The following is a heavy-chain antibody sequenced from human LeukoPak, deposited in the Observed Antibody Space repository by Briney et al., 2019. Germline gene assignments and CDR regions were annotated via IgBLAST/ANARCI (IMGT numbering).Heavy chain of an antibody. Sequence: GGSLRLSCAASGFIFSNYGMHWVRQAPGKGLEWVAFILYDGSNICYADSVKGRFTISRDNSNNTVYLQMNSLRAEDTAVYYCAKISASAAGDYYYYMDVWGRGTTVTVSS. CDR1: GFIFSNYG. CDR2: ILYDGSNI. CDR3: AKISASAAGDYYYYMDV. V-gene: IGHV3-30*02. J-gene: IGHJ6*03. D-gene: IGHD6-13*01.